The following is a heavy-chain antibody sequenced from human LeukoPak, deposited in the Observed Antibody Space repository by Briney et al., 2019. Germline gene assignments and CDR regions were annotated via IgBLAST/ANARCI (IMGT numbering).Heavy chain of an antibody. CDR3: AKHYMGSSYNRGLDY. V-gene: IGHV4-4*07. D-gene: IGHD3-10*01. J-gene: IGHJ4*02. Sequence: PSETLSLTCTVSGGSISSYYWSWIRQPAGKGLEWIGRIYTSGSTNYNPSLKSRVTISVDTSKNQFSLKLSSVTAADTAIYYCAKHYMGSSYNRGLDYWGQGTLVTVSS. CDR1: GGSISSYY. CDR2: IYTSGST.